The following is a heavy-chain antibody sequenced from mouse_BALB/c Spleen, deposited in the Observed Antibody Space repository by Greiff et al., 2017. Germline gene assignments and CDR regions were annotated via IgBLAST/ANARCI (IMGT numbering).Heavy chain of an antibody. D-gene: IGHD6-1*01. V-gene: IGHV1-66*01. CDR3: ARKGSYPLDY. CDR1: GYSFTSYY. CDR2: IFPGSGNT. J-gene: IGHJ2*01. Sequence: VQLVESGPELVKPGASVKISCKASGYSFTSYYIHWVKQRPGQGLEWMGWIFPGSGNTKYNEKFKGKATLTADTSSSTAYMQLSSLTSEDSAVYFCARKGSYPLDYWGQGTTLTVSS.